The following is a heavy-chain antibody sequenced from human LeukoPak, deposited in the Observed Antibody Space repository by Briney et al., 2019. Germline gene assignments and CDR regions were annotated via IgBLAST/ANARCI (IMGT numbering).Heavy chain of an antibody. CDR3: ARGRSITLLRGVAMSDGFDI. CDR1: GFTFSDYY. D-gene: IGHD3-10*01. V-gene: IGHV3-11*06. J-gene: IGHJ3*02. Sequence: PGGSLRPSCAASGFTFSDYYMSWIRQAPGKGLEWVSYISSSSSYTNYADSVKGRFTISRDNAKNSLYLQMNGLRAEDTAVYYCARGRSITLLRGVAMSDGFDIWGQGAMVTVSS. CDR2: ISSSSSYT.